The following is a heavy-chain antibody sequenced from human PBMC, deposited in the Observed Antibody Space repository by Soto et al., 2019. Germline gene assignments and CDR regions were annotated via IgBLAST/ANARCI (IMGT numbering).Heavy chain of an antibody. CDR3: ARDEDYSAAPPNY. J-gene: IGHJ4*02. D-gene: IGHD4-4*01. Sequence: GGSLRLSCAASGFTFSSYGMHWVRQAPGKGLEWVAVIWYDGSNKYYADSVKGRFTISRDNSKNTLYLQMNSLRAEDTAVYYCARDEDYSAAPPNYWGQGTLVTVSS. V-gene: IGHV3-33*01. CDR1: GFTFSSYG. CDR2: IWYDGSNK.